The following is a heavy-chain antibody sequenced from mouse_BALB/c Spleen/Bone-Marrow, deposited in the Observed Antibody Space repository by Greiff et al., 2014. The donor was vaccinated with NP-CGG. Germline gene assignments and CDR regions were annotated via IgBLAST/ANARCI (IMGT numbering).Heavy chain of an antibody. CDR3: ARDYYGWFAY. V-gene: IGHV3-1*02. CDR2: IHYSGST. D-gene: IGHD1-1*01. CDR1: GYSITSGYS. Sequence: QLKESGPDLVEPSQSLSLPCTVTGYSITSGYSWHWIRQLPGKKLEWMGYIHYSGSTNYNPSLKSRISITRGTSKNQFFLQLNSVTTEDTATYYCARDYYGWFAYWGQGTLVTVSA. J-gene: IGHJ3*01.